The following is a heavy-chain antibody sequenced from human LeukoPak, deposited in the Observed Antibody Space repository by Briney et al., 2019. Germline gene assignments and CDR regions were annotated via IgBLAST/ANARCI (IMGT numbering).Heavy chain of an antibody. J-gene: IGHJ4*02. Sequence: ASVKVSCKASGYTFTSYYMHWVRQAPGQGLEWMGIINPSGGSTSYAQKFQGRVTMTRDTSTSTVYMELSSLRSEDTAVYYCARGPVTMVRGVPLNFDYWGQGTLVTVSS. V-gene: IGHV1-46*01. D-gene: IGHD3-10*01. CDR1: GYTFTSYY. CDR3: ARGPVTMVRGVPLNFDY. CDR2: INPSGGST.